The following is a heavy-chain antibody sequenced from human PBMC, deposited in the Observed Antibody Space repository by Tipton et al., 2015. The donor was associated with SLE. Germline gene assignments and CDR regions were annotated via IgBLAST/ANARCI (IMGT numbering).Heavy chain of an antibody. CDR2: MNPNSGNT. V-gene: IGHV1-8*01. CDR1: GYTFSTSD. CDR3: ARGRKSYGALYGMDV. D-gene: IGHD4/OR15-4a*01. J-gene: IGHJ6*02. Sequence: QLVQSGAEMKKPGASVKVSCKASGYTFSTSDINWVRQATGQGLEWMGWMNPNSGNTGSAQKFQGRITMTRNTSINTAYLELTSLRSDDTAVYYYARGRKSYGALYGMDVWGQGTTVTVSS.